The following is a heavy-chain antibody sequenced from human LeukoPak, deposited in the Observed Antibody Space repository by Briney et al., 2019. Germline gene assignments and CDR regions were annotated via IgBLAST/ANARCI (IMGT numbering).Heavy chain of an antibody. CDR3: ARVGTYTSSWYRFKYFDN. CDR1: GGSFSDYY. CDR2: INHSGST. J-gene: IGHJ4*02. Sequence: SETLSLTCGVRGGSFSDYYWSWIRQSPGVGLEWIGEINHSGSTNYNPSLKSRVTISVDTPKNQFSLKLSSLTAADTAAYYCARVGTYTSSWYRFKYFDNWGQGTLVTVSS. V-gene: IGHV4-34*01. D-gene: IGHD6-13*01.